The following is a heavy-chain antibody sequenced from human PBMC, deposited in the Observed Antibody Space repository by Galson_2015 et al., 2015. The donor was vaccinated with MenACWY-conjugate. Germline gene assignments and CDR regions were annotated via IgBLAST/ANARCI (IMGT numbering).Heavy chain of an antibody. Sequence: SLRLSCAASGFTFGGYEMNWVRQAPGKGLEWVSFISSSGGTIHYADSVKGRFTISRDNAKNSLYLQMNSLRAEDTAVYYCVKDRWNRYNLNYGFDIWGQGTMVTVSS. D-gene: IGHD1-7*01. CDR2: ISSSGGTI. V-gene: IGHV3-48*03. CDR3: VKDRWNRYNLNYGFDI. J-gene: IGHJ3*02. CDR1: GFTFGGYE.